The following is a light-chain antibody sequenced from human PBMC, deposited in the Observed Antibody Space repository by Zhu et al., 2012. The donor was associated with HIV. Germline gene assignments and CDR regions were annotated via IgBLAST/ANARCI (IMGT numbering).Light chain of an antibody. V-gene: IGKV3-20*01. Sequence: EIVLTQSPGTLSSSPGERATLSCRASQSVNSRFLAWYQQKPGQAPRLLIYGASSRATGIADFTLTISRLEPEDFAVYFCQQYGTSLTFGGGTKVEIK. CDR1: QSVNSRF. J-gene: IGKJ4*01. CDR3: QQYGTSLT. CDR2: GAS.